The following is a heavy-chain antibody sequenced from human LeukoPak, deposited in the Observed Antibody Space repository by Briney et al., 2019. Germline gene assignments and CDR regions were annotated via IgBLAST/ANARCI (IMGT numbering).Heavy chain of an antibody. CDR3: ARLKFYDSTGYSPGHYMDV. Sequence: SETLSLTCTVSGGPMYSYYWSWIRQTAGKGLEWIGRLYPGVSTDYNPSLKSRVTMSADTSKNQFALKLSAVTAADTAVYYCARLKFYDSTGYSPGHYMDVWGKGTTVTVSS. D-gene: IGHD3-22*01. CDR2: LYPGVST. V-gene: IGHV4-4*07. J-gene: IGHJ6*03. CDR1: GGPMYSYY.